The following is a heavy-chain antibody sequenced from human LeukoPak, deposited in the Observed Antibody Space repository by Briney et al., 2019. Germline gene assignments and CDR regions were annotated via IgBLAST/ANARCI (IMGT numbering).Heavy chain of an antibody. J-gene: IGHJ4*02. CDR1: GGSISNYY. Sequence: SETLSLTCTVSGGSISNYYWSWIRQPPGKGLEWIGYIYYSGSTNYNPSLRSRVTISVDTSKNQFSLKLTSVTAADTAVYYCARTSLADYWGQGTLVTVSS. V-gene: IGHV4-59*01. CDR3: ARTSLADY. CDR2: IYYSGST.